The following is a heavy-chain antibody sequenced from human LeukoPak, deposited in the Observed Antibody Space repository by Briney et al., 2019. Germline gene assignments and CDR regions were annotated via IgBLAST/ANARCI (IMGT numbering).Heavy chain of an antibody. Sequence: GSLRLSCAASGFTFSSYGMHWVRQAPGKGLEWVAVISYDGSNKYYADSVKGRFTISRDNSKNTLYLQMNSLRAEDTAVYYCAKDERYSGSYYFDYWGQGTLVTVSS. CDR1: GFTFSSYG. CDR3: AKDERYSGSYYFDY. J-gene: IGHJ4*02. CDR2: ISYDGSNK. D-gene: IGHD1-26*01. V-gene: IGHV3-30*18.